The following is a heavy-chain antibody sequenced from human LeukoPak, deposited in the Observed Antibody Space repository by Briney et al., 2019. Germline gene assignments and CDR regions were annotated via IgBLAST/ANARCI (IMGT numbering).Heavy chain of an antibody. CDR2: INPNSGGT. J-gene: IGHJ4*02. V-gene: IGHV1-2*02. CDR3: ARELILGYFDY. D-gene: IGHD2/OR15-2a*01. Sequence: ASVKVACKASGYTFTGYYMHWLRQAPGQGLEWMGWINPNSGGTNYAQKFQGRVTMTRDTSISTAYMELSRLRSDDTAVYYCARELILGYFDYWGQGTLVTVSS. CDR1: GYTFTGYY.